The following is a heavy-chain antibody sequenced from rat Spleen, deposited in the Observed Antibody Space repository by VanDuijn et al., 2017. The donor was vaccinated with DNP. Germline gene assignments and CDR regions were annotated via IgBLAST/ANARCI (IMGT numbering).Heavy chain of an antibody. Sequence: EVQLVESGGGLVQPGRSLKLSCAASGFTYSAYVMAWVRQTPAKGLEWVASISSGGGDTYYRDSVRGRFTISRDNARNTLYLQIDSLRSEDTATYYCTSNPHIRTAAPFDYWGQGVMVTVSS. D-gene: IGHD3-8*01. V-gene: IGHV5S13*01. CDR3: TSNPHIRTAAPFDY. CDR2: ISSGGGDT. J-gene: IGHJ2*01. CDR1: GFTYSAYV.